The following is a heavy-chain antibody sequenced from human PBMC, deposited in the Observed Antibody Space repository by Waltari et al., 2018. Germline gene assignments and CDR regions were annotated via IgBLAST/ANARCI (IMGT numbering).Heavy chain of an antibody. D-gene: IGHD1-26*01. Sequence: EVQLVESGGGLVQPGGSLRLSCAASGFTFSSYEMNWVRQAPGKGLEWVSYISSSGSTIYYADSVKGRFTISRDNAKNSLYLQMNSLRAEDTAVYYCARDSSGSYPPGYYYYGMDVWGQGTTVTVSS. CDR3: ARDSSGSYPPGYYYYGMDV. CDR1: GFTFSSYE. CDR2: ISSSGSTI. V-gene: IGHV3-48*03. J-gene: IGHJ6*02.